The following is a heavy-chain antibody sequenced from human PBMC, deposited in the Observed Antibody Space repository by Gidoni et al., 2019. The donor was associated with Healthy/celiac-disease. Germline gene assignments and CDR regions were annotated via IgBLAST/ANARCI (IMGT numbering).Heavy chain of an antibody. CDR3: ARDGDSSGYLTLDY. D-gene: IGHD3-22*01. V-gene: IGHV3-48*03. Sequence: EVQLVESGGGLVQPGGSLRLSCAASGFTFSSYEMNWVRQAPGKGLEWVSYISSSGSTIYYADSVKGRFTIARDNAKNSLYLQMNSLRAEDTAVYYCARDGDSSGYLTLDYWGQGTLVTVSS. CDR1: GFTFSSYE. J-gene: IGHJ4*02. CDR2: ISSSGSTI.